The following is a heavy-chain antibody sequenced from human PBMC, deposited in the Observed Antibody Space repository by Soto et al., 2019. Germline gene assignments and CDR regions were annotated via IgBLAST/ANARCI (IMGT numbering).Heavy chain of an antibody. Sequence: QLQLQESGPRLVKSSETLSLTCTVSGGSISTSHHWGWIRQPPGKGLEWIGSVFYNGSPYYSPSFKSRITISVDTSKNQFSLRVRSVTATDTAVYFCARQYNTGAFFDYWGQGNLVTVSS. CDR2: VFYNGSP. CDR1: GGSISTSHH. V-gene: IGHV4-39*01. J-gene: IGHJ4*02. D-gene: IGHD1-20*01. CDR3: ARQYNTGAFFDY.